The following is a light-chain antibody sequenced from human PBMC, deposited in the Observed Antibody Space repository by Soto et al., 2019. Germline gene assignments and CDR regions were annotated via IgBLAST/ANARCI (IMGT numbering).Light chain of an antibody. CDR1: QSVSSSY. Sequence: EIVLTQSPGTLSLSPGERVTLSCRASQSVSSSYFAWYQHKPGQAPRLLIYGASSRAAGIPDRFSGSGSGTDFTLTISRLEPEDFAVYYCQQYGNSPWTFGQGNKVEIK. CDR3: QQYGNSPWT. V-gene: IGKV3-20*01. J-gene: IGKJ1*01. CDR2: GAS.